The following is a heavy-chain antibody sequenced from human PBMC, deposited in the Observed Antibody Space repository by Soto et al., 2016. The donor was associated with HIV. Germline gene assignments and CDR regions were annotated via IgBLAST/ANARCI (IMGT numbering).Heavy chain of an antibody. Sequence: EVQLLESGGGLVQPGGSLRFSCAASGFTFSNYAMSWVRQAPGKGPEWVSAMSGNGFTTYYVDSVKDRFTVSRDNSKNTLYLQINSLRAEDTAVYYCAKESRSPRFLTVVPGKIFFDYWGPGTVVTVSS. CDR3: AKESRSPRFLTVVPGKIFFDY. D-gene: IGHD3-22*01. J-gene: IGHJ4*02. V-gene: IGHV3-23*01. CDR1: GFTFSNYA. CDR2: MSGNGFTT.